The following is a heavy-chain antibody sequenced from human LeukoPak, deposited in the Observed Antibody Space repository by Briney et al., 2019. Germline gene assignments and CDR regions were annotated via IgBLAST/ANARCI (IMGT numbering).Heavy chain of an antibody. D-gene: IGHD2-21*02. Sequence: GSVNVSCKISGYTFTDSYIHCVRQAPGQGLEWMGGINPNSGDPNYPQKSQSRVTTTTRTTIRTSYMQMRSLTSDDTAAYYCARSARNSNRGACFRAYSLDLWDKGTTVIVSS. V-gene: IGHV1-2*02. J-gene: IGHJ6*03. CDR3: ARSARNSNRGACFRAYSLDL. CDR2: INPNSGDP. CDR1: GYTFTDSY.